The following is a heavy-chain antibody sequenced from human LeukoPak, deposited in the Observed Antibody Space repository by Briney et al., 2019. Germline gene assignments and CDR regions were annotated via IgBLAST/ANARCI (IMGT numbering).Heavy chain of an antibody. V-gene: IGHV3-23*01. CDR2: ISGSGGST. CDR3: ATWHYYDSSGYYRPYYFDY. J-gene: IGHJ4*02. CDR1: GFTFSSYA. Sequence: PGGSLRLSCAASGFTFSSYAMSWVRQAPGKGLEWVSAISGSGGSTYYADSVKGRFTISRDNSKNTLYLQMNSLRAEDTAVYYCATWHYYDSSGYYRPYYFDYWGQGTLVTVSS. D-gene: IGHD3-22*01.